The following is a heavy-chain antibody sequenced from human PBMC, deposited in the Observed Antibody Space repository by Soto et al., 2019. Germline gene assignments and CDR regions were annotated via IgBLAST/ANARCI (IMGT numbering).Heavy chain of an antibody. CDR2: IIPILGIA. CDR3: ARGGGGYCSSTSCYEEDGMDV. CDR1: GGTFSSYT. J-gene: IGHJ6*02. V-gene: IGHV1-69*02. Sequence: QVQLVQSGAEVNKPGSSVKVSCKASGGTFSSYTISWVRQAPGQGLEWMGRIIPILGIANYAQKIPGRVTITADKSTSTAYMERSSLRSEDTAVYYCARGGGGYCSSTSCYEEDGMDVWGQGTTVTVSS. D-gene: IGHD2-2*01.